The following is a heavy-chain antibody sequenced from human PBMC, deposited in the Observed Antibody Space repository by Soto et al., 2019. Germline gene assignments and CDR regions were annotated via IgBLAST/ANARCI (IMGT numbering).Heavy chain of an antibody. CDR2: ISYDGSNK. CDR3: ARDDYGDAFDI. CDR1: GFTFSSYA. V-gene: IGHV3-30-3*01. Sequence: GGSLRLSCAASGFTFSSYAMHWVRQAPGKGLEWVAVISYDGSNKYYADSVKGRFTISRDNSKNTLYLQMNSLRAEDTAVYYCARDDYGDAFDIWGQGTMVTVSS. J-gene: IGHJ3*02. D-gene: IGHD4-17*01.